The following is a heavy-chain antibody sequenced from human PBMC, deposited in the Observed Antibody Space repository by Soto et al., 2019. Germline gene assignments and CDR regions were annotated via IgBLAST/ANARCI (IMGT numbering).Heavy chain of an antibody. D-gene: IGHD5-12*01. J-gene: IGHJ4*02. Sequence: PSETLSLTCTVSGGTISSGGYYLSWIRQHPGKGLEWIGYIYYSGSTYYNPSLKSRVTISVDTSKNQFSLKLSSVTAADTAVYYCARNKVATTDPFSDYWCQGPLLPVSS. V-gene: IGHV4-31*03. CDR1: GGTISSGGYY. CDR2: IYYSGST. CDR3: ARNKVATTDPFSDY.